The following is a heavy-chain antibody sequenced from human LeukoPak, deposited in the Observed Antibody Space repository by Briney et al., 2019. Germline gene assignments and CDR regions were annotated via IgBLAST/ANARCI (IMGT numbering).Heavy chain of an antibody. CDR1: GYTFTSYY. Sequence: ASVKVSCKASGYTFTSYYMHWVRQAPGQGLEWMGIINPSGGSTSYAQKFQGRVTMTRDTSTSTVYMELSRLRSDDTAVYYCARRWELPFDYWGQGTLVTVSS. CDR3: ARRWELPFDY. V-gene: IGHV1-46*01. D-gene: IGHD1-26*01. J-gene: IGHJ4*02. CDR2: INPSGGST.